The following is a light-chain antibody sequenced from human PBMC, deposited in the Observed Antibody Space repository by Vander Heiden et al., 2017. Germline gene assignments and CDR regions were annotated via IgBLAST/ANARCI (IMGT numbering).Light chain of an antibody. CDR1: ALPKKY. CDR3: ASTDSSGSQGV. J-gene: IGLJ2*01. V-gene: IGLV3-10*01. Sequence: SYELTQPPSLSVSPGHTASISSYGDALPKKYAAWYQQKSGQAPVLIIYEDQNSPSESPERFSGSSSGTIATLTISGAHVQDAGVYYCASTDSSGSQGVFGGGTKLTVL. CDR2: EDQ.